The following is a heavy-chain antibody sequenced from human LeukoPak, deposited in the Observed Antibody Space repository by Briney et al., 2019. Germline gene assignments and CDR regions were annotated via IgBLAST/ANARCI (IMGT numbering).Heavy chain of an antibody. CDR3: ASSYDSSGND. D-gene: IGHD3-22*01. Sequence: PGGSLSLSCAASGFSFYTYWRSWVRQAPGKGLEWVANIKKDGSQKYYVVSVRGRFTISRDNAKSSLYLQMNSLRVEDTAIYYCASSYDSSGNDWGQGTLVTVSS. V-gene: IGHV3-7*01. J-gene: IGHJ4*02. CDR1: GFSFYTYW. CDR2: IKKDGSQK.